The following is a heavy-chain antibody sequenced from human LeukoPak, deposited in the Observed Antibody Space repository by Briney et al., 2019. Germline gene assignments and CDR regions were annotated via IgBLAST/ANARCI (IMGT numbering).Heavy chain of an antibody. CDR2: NNPKDGGT. V-gene: IGHV1-2*02. Sequence: ASVKVSCKASGYTFTDYYIHWVRQAPRQGLEWMAWNNPKDGGTHYAQNFQGRVTMTRDTSISTAYMELSSLRSDDTAVYYCARDEAASDTNALDIWGQGTMVTVSS. J-gene: IGHJ3*02. CDR3: ARDEAASDTNALDI. D-gene: IGHD1-26*01. CDR1: GYTFTDYY.